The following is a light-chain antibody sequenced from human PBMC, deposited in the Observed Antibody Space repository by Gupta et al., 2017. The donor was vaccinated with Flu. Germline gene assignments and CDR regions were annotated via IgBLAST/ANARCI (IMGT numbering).Light chain of an antibody. V-gene: IGLV1-47*01. J-gene: IGLJ2*01. CDR1: SSNIGSHY. Sequence: SVLTQPPSASWTPGQRVTISCSGSSSNIGSHYVYWYQPLPGTAPTLTIASNNKRPAGVPGRFSGSKSGTSASLAISERRDEEDADYYCAAWDDSLSVVFGGGTKLTVL. CDR2: SNN. CDR3: AAWDDSLSVV.